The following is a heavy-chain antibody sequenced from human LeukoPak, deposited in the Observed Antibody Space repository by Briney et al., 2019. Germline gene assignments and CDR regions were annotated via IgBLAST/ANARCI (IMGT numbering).Heavy chain of an antibody. D-gene: IGHD3-16*01. V-gene: IGHV1-18*01. CDR1: GYTFTSYG. CDR2: ISAYNGNT. J-gene: IGHJ4*02. CDR3: ARDLFTFGEERGVDY. Sequence: GASVKVSCKASGYTFTSYGISWVRQAPGQGLEWMGWISAYNGNTNYAQKLQGRVTMTTDTSTSTAYMEPRSLRSDDTAVYYCARDLFTFGEERGVDYWGQGTLVTVSS.